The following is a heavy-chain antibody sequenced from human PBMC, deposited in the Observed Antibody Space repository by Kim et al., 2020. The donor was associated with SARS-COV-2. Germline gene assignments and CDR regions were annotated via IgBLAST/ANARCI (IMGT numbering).Heavy chain of an antibody. CDR1: GDSVSSNSAA. V-gene: IGHV6-1*01. D-gene: IGHD3-3*01. CDR2: TYYRSKWYN. J-gene: IGHJ4*02. CDR3: AAGPYDFWSGYYDGCPFDY. Sequence: SQTLSLTCAISGDSVSSNSAAWNWIRQSPSRGLEWLGRTYYRSKWYNDYAVSVKSRITINPDTSKNQFSLQLNSVTPEDTAVYYCAAGPYDFWSGYYDGCPFDYWGQGTLVTVSS.